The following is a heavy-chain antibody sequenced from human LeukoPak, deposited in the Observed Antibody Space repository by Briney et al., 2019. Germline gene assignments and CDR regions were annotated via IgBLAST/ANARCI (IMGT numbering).Heavy chain of an antibody. CDR2: INPNSGGT. CDR3: AREPIVLMVYAIPHFDY. D-gene: IGHD2-8*01. V-gene: IGHV1-2*06. J-gene: IGHJ4*02. Sequence: ASVKVSCKASGYTFTGYYMHWVRQAPGQGLEWMGRINPNSGGTNYAQKFQGRVTMTRDTSISTAYMELSRLRSDDTAVYYCAREPIVLMVYAIPHFDYWGQGTLVTVSS. CDR1: GYTFTGYY.